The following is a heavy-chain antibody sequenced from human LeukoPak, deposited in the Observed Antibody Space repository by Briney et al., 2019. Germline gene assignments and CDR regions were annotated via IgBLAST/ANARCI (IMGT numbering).Heavy chain of an antibody. D-gene: IGHD6-19*01. CDR1: GGSISSGDYY. CDR2: IYYSGST. Sequence: PSQTLSLTCTVSGGSISSGDYYWGWIRQPPGKGLEWIGSIYYSGSTYYNPSLKSRVTISVDTSKNQFSLKLSSVTAADTAVYYCARGEVAVAPDVFDYWGQGTLVTVSS. V-gene: IGHV4-39*07. CDR3: ARGEVAVAPDVFDY. J-gene: IGHJ4*02.